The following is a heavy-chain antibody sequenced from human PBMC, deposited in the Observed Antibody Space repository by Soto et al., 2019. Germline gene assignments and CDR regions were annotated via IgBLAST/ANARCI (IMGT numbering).Heavy chain of an antibody. Sequence: WGSLRLSCTAAGFPFSSYWMHWVLQAPGKGLVWVSRINSDGSSTSYADSVKGRFTISRDNAKNTLYLQMNSLRAEDTAVYYCARASGYYYGMDVWGQGTTVTVSS. CDR2: INSDGSST. D-gene: IGHD2-15*01. CDR3: ARASGYYYGMDV. J-gene: IGHJ6*02. V-gene: IGHV3-74*01. CDR1: GFPFSSYW.